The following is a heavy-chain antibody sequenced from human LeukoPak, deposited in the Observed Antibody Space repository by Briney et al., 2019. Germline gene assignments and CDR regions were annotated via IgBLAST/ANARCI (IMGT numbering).Heavy chain of an antibody. D-gene: IGHD3-10*01. V-gene: IGHV3-7*01. CDR3: AKEVGGSGSF. J-gene: IGHJ4*02. Sequence: GGSLRLSCAASGFTFSDYWMTWVRQAPGKGLEWVANIKQDGSKKYYVDSVKGRFTISRDNAKNSLYLQMNSLRAEDTAVYYCAKEVGGSGSFWGQGTLVTVSP. CDR1: GFTFSDYW. CDR2: IKQDGSKK.